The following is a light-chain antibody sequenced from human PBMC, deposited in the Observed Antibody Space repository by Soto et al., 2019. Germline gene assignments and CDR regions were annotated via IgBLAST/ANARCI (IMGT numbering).Light chain of an antibody. V-gene: IGKV1-5*03. J-gene: IGKJ4*01. CDR2: RAS. CDR3: QQYSTYPLT. CDR1: QSISNS. Sequence: DIQMTQTPSTRSASVGDRVTITFWASQSISNSLAWYQQKPGKAPKLLIYRASALQSGVPSRFSGSGSGTEFTLTIDSLQPDDFATFYCQQYSTYPLTFGGGTKVDI.